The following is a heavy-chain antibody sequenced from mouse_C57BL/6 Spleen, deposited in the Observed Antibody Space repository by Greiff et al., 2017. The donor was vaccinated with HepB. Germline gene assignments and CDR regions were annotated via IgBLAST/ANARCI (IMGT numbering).Heavy chain of an antibody. CDR2: IDPSDSYT. Sequence: QVQLQQPGAELVKPGASVKLSCKASGYTFTSYWMQWVKQRPGQGLEWIGEIDPSDSYTNYNQKFKGKATLTVDTSSSTAYMQLSSLTSEDAAVYYCARSGEYDERGRYAMDYWGQGTSVTVSS. V-gene: IGHV1-50*01. J-gene: IGHJ4*01. CDR1: GYTFTSYW. CDR3: ARSGEYDERGRYAMDY. D-gene: IGHD2-4*01.